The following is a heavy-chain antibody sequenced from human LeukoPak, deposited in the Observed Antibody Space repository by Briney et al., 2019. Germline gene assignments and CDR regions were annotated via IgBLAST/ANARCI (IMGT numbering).Heavy chain of an antibody. CDR1: GGSISSSSYY. CDR2: TYYSGST. V-gene: IGHV4-39*01. D-gene: IGHD4-17*01. CDR3: ARRMTTVTTGRFDP. Sequence: SETLSLTCTVSGGSISSSSYYWGWIRQPPGKGLEWIGSTYYSGSTYYNPSLKSRVTISVDTSKNQFSLKLSSVTAADTAVYYCARRMTTVTTGRFDPWGQGTLVTVSS. J-gene: IGHJ5*02.